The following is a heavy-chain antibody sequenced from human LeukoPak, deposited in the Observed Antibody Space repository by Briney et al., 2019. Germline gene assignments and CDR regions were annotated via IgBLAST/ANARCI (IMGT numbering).Heavy chain of an antibody. Sequence: PGGSLRLSCAASGFTFDDYAMHWVRQAPGKGLEWVSGISWNSGSIGYADSVKGRFTISRDNAKNSLYLQMNSLRAEDTAVYYCAKEGVAVAGTFNYWGQGTLVTVSS. V-gene: IGHV3-9*01. CDR3: AKEGVAVAGTFNY. CDR1: GFTFDDYA. CDR2: ISWNSGSI. D-gene: IGHD6-19*01. J-gene: IGHJ4*02.